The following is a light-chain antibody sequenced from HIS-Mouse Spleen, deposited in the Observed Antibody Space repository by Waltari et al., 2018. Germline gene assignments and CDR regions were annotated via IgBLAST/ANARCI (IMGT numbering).Light chain of an antibody. J-gene: IGLJ2*01. CDR2: DVS. CDR1: SSDVGGYNY. V-gene: IGLV2-14*03. Sequence: QSALTQPASVSGSPGQSITISCTGTSSDVGGYNYVSWYQHHPGKAPKLIIYDVSKRPSGVSNRFSGSKSGNTASLTISGLQAEDEADYYCSSYTSSSTEVFGGGTKLTVL. CDR3: SSYTSSSTEV.